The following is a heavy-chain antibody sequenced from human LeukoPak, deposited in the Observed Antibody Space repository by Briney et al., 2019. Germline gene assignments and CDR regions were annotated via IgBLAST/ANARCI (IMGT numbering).Heavy chain of an antibody. Sequence: GGSLRLSCAASGFTFSNYGMTWVRQAPGKGLEWVSAISGSGGSTFYADSVKGRFTISRNNAKNSLYLQMNSLRAEDTAVYYCARDGPPGYCSGGSCYSGHDFDYWGQGTLVTVSS. CDR1: GFTFSNYG. V-gene: IGHV3-23*01. CDR3: ARDGPPGYCSGGSCYSGHDFDY. J-gene: IGHJ4*02. CDR2: ISGSGGST. D-gene: IGHD2-15*01.